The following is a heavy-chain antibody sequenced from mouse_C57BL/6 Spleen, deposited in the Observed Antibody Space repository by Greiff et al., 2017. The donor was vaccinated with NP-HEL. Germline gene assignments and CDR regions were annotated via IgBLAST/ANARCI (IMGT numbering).Heavy chain of an antibody. CDR1: GYTFTDHT. J-gene: IGHJ3*01. Sequence: QVQLKESDAELVKPGASVKISCKVSGYTFTDHTIHWMKQRPEQGLEWIGYIYPRDGSTKYNEKFKGKATLTADKSSSTAYMEPNSMTSEDSAVYFWAGCDLGGGVFDYWGQGTVVTVSA. V-gene: IGHV1-78*01. CDR3: AGCDLGGGVFDY. CDR2: IYPRDGST. D-gene: IGHD4-1*01.